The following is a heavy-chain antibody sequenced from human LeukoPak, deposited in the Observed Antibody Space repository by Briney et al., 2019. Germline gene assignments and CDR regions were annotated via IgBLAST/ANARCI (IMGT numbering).Heavy chain of an antibody. V-gene: IGHV3-23*01. CDR1: GFTFSSYA. Sequence: GGSLRLSCAASGFTFSSYAMSWVRQAPGKGLEWVSAISGSGGSTYYADSVKGRFTISRDNSKNTLYLQMNSLRAEDTAVYYCAKDRGTTMIVVVITGLDYWGQGTLVTVSS. D-gene: IGHD3-22*01. CDR3: AKDRGTTMIVVVITGLDY. CDR2: ISGSGGST. J-gene: IGHJ4*02.